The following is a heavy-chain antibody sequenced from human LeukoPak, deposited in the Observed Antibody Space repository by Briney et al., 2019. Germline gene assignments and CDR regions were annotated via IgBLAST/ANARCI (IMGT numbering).Heavy chain of an antibody. D-gene: IGHD3-16*02. CDR1: GYTFTGYY. CDR2: INPNSGGT. CDR3: ARAPAVMITFGGVIVNYYYYMDV. J-gene: IGHJ6*03. Sequence: ASVKVSCKASGYTFTGYYMHWVRQAPGQGLEWMGWINPNSGGTNYAQKFQGRVTMTRDTSTSTAYMELRSLRSDDTAVYYCARAPAVMITFGGVIVNYYYYMDVWGKGTTVTTSS. V-gene: IGHV1-2*02.